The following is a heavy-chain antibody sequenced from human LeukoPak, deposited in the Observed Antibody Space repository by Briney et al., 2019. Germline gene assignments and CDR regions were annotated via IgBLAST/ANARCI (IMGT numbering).Heavy chain of an antibody. Sequence: PGGSLRLSCAASGFTFSTSWMHWVRQAPGKGLVWVSRINSDGKSTNYADFVKGRFTISRDNAKNTLYLQMNSLRAEDTAVYFCVRVMGYYDKVWGQGTLVTVSS. CDR1: GFTFSTSW. J-gene: IGHJ4*02. CDR3: VRVMGYYDKV. V-gene: IGHV3-74*01. D-gene: IGHD3-22*01. CDR2: INSDGKST.